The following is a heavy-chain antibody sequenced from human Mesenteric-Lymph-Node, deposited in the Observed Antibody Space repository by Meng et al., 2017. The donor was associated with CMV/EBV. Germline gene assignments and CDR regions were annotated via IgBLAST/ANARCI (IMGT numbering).Heavy chain of an antibody. CDR1: GYRFTGYW. CDR3: ARLDYWGNYYPDY. D-gene: IGHD3-3*01. CDR2: IDPDDSYT. Sequence: GSGYRFTGYWITWVRQRPGNGLEWMGRIDPDDSYTKYGPSFQGHVSISVDKSISTAYLQWSSLKASDTAMYYCARLDYWGNYYPDYWGQGTLVTVSS. J-gene: IGHJ4*02. V-gene: IGHV5-10-1*01.